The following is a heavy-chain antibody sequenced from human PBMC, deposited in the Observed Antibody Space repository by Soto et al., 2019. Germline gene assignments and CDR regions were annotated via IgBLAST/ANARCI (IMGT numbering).Heavy chain of an antibody. CDR2: ISSDGDST. D-gene: IGHD6-13*01. V-gene: IGHV3-64D*06. CDR3: VTRAGPQRISAVAYIDY. Sequence: PGGSLRLSCSASGFTFSSNAMHWVRQAPGKGLEYVSAISSDGDSTYYTDPVRGRFTISRDDSKNTLYLEMSSLRADDTAVYYCVTRAGPQRISAVAYIDYWGQGTMGTVSS. CDR1: GFTFSSNA. J-gene: IGHJ4*02.